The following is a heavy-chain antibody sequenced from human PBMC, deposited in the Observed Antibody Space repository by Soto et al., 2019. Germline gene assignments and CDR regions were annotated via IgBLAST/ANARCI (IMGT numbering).Heavy chain of an antibody. D-gene: IGHD6-19*01. CDR3: AHIVVAGLGYYFDY. V-gene: IGHV2-5*02. Sequence: QITLKESGPTLVKPTQTLTLTCTFSGFSLSSTRMAVGWIRQSPGKALEWLALIYWDDDKRYSPFLKSRLTIPKDTSKNQVVLTMSNMDPADTARYYCAHIVVAGLGYYFDYWGQGTLVTVSS. J-gene: IGHJ4*02. CDR2: IYWDDDK. CDR1: GFSLSSTRMA.